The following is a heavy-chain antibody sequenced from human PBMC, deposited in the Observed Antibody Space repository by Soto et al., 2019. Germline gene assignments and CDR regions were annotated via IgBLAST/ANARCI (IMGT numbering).Heavy chain of an antibody. J-gene: IGHJ3*02. CDR1: GYTFTSYL. D-gene: IGHD5-12*01. V-gene: IGHV1-3*01. Sequence: QVLLVQSGAELKKPGASVKISCKASGYTFTSYLVHWLRQAPGQRLEWMGWIHAANGYTKYSQTFHGRFTITRDTSARTVYMDLSNLRSEDTAVYYCACVQYSGHDFKQALDIWGQGTVVSVSS. CDR3: ACVQYSGHDFKQALDI. CDR2: IHAANGYT.